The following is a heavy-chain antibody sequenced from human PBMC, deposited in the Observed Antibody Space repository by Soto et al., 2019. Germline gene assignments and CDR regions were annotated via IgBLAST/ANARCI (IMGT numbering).Heavy chain of an antibody. V-gene: IGHV4-59*12. CDR3: AREGGFVGVPAAPHGDYYMDV. CDR2: IYYSGST. D-gene: IGHD2-2*01. Sequence: SETLSLTCTVSGGSISSYYWSWIRQPPGKGLEWIGYIYYSGSTYYNPSLKSRVTVSVDTSKNQFSLKLSSVTAADTAVYYCAREGGFVGVPAAPHGDYYMDVWGKGTTVTGS. J-gene: IGHJ6*03. CDR1: GGSISSYY.